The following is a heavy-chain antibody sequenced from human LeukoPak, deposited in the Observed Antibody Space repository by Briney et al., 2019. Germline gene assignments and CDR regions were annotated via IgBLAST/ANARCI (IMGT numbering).Heavy chain of an antibody. Sequence: SETLSLTCTVSGGSISNSWSWIRQPAGKGLEWIGRIYSSGSTKYSPSLKSRVTMSVDTSKSQFSLNLTSVTAADTAVYYCARDRAARLTSGFDYWGQGTLVTVSS. J-gene: IGHJ4*02. V-gene: IGHV4-4*07. CDR3: ARDRAARLTSGFDY. CDR2: IYSSGST. D-gene: IGHD6-6*01. CDR1: GGSISNS.